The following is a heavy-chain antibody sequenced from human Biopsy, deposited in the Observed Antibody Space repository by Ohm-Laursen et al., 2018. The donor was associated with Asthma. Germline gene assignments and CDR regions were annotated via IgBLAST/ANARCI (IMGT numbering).Heavy chain of an antibody. D-gene: IGHD3-10*01. J-gene: IGHJ6*02. CDR1: GFTLTTYA. CDR2: ISYDGSTK. V-gene: IGHV3-30*03. CDR3: ARDVVWFREVGGMDV. Sequence: SSLRLSCTASGFTLTTYAIHWVRQAPGEGLEWVAVISYDGSTKYSADSVKGRFIVSRDISKNILSLQMNSLRPEDTAVYYCARDVVWFREVGGMDVWGQGTTVTVSS.